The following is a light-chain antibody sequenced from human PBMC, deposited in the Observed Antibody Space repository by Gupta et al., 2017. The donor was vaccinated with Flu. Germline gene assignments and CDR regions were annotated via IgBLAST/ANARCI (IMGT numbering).Light chain of an antibody. CDR3: AAWDDSLSAVL. CDR2: STY. J-gene: IGLJ2*01. V-gene: IGLV1-44*01. CDR1: DSNIGRNT. Sequence: QSVLTQPPSASGTPGQRVTVSCSGTDSNIGRNTVIWYQHVPGSAPKLLIYSTYQRPSGVPERFSGSKSRSSASLAISGLQSEDEAHYYCAAWDDSLSAVLFGGGTKLTVL.